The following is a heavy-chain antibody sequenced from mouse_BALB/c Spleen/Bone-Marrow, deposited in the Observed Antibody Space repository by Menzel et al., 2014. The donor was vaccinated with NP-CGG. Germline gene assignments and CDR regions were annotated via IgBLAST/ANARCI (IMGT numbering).Heavy chain of an antibody. CDR2: ILPGSGST. CDR3: ARSGLLSFPC. J-gene: IGHJ3*01. Sequence: QVQLQQSGAELMKPGASVKISCKATGYTFSSYWIEWVKQRPGHGLEWIGEILPGSGSTNYNDKFKGKATFTADTSSNTANMQLSSLASEDSAVYYCARSGLLSFPCWGQGTLVTVSA. V-gene: IGHV1-9*01. D-gene: IGHD2-13*01. CDR1: GYTFSSYW.